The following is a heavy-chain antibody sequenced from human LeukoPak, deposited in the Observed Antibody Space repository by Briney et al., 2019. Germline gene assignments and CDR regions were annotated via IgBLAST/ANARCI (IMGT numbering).Heavy chain of an antibody. CDR3: AREYYSSSGKAFDM. CDR1: GFTFDDYA. Sequence: GGSLRLSCAASGFTFDDYAMHWVRQAPGKGLEWVANIKQDGSEEFYVDSVKGRFTVSRDNAKNSLYLQMNSLRVEDTAVYYCAREYYSSSGKAFDMWGQGTMVTVSS. CDR2: IKQDGSEE. D-gene: IGHD2-2*01. J-gene: IGHJ3*02. V-gene: IGHV3-7*01.